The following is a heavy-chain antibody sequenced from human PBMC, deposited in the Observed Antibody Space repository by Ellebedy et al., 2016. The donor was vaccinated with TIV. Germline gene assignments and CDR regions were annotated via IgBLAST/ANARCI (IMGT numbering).Heavy chain of an antibody. V-gene: IGHV5-51*01. CDR2: IYPGDSNT. D-gene: IGHD3-10*01. CDR1: GYSFTSYW. Sequence: GESLKISXKGSGYSFTSYWIGWVRQMPGKGLEWMGIIYPGDSNTKYSPSFQGQVTISVDKSISTAYLQWSSLKASDTAMYYCARLIDKEGVLGSGTNTFAYWGQGTLVTVSS. CDR3: ARLIDKEGVLGSGTNTFAY. J-gene: IGHJ4*02.